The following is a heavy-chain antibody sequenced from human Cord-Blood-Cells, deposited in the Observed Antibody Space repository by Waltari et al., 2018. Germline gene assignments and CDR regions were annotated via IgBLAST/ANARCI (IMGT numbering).Heavy chain of an antibody. CDR1: GYSFTSYW. CDR2: SYPCDSDT. V-gene: IGHV5-51*03. J-gene: IGHJ6*02. CDR3: VTTARGPYYYGSGSSYGMDV. D-gene: IGHD3-10*01. Sequence: EVQLVQSGAEVKKPGESLKISCKGSGYSFTSYWIGWVRQMPGKGLEWMGISYPCDSDTRYSPSFQGQVTISADKSISTAYLQWSSLKASDTAMYYCVTTARGPYYYGSGSSYGMDVWGQGTTVTVSS.